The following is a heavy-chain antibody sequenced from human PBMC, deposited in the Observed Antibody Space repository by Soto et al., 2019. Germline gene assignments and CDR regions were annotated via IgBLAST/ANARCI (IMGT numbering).Heavy chain of an antibody. CDR1: GFTFSNYG. CDR2: ISYHGSDK. CDR3: AKDHLTTTVTTVGY. D-gene: IGHD4-17*01. V-gene: IGHV3-30*18. Sequence: QVQLVESGGGVVQPGRSLRLSCAASGFTFSNYGMHWVRQAPGKGLEWVAVISYHGSDKYYADSVKGRFTISSDNSKNTLYLQIDSLRAEDTAVYYCAKDHLTTTVTTVGYWGQGTLVTVSS. J-gene: IGHJ4*02.